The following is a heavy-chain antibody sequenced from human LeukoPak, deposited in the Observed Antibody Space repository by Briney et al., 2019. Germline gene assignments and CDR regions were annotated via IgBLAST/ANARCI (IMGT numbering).Heavy chain of an antibody. CDR1: GGSISSYY. J-gene: IGHJ4*02. D-gene: IGHD1-1*01. Sequence: SQTLSLTCTVSGGSISSYYWSWIRQPAGKGLEWIGRIYISGSTNYNPSLKSRVTMSVDTSKNQFSLKLSSVTAADTAVYYCARDRGTWNDDGFDYWGQGTLVTVSS. CDR3: ARDRGTWNDDGFDY. CDR2: IYISGST. V-gene: IGHV4-4*07.